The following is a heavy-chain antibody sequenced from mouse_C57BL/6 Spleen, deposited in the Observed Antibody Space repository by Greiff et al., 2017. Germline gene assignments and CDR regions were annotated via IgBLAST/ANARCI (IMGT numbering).Heavy chain of an antibody. J-gene: IGHJ3*01. CDR2: IDPSDSYT. V-gene: IGHV1-69*01. Sequence: QVQLQQPGAELVMPGASVKLSCKASGYTFTSYWMHWVKQRPGQGLEWIGEIDPSDSYTNYNQKFQGKSTLTVDKSSSTAYMKLSSLTSEDSAVYYCARHYGSSWGFAYWGQGTLVTVSA. D-gene: IGHD1-1*01. CDR1: GYTFTSYW. CDR3: ARHYGSSWGFAY.